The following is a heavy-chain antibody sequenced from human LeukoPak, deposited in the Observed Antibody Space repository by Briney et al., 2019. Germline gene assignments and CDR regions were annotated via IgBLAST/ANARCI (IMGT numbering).Heavy chain of an antibody. CDR1: GYTFTSYG. CDR3: ARATMVQGVITPPFDY. D-gene: IGHD3-10*01. V-gene: IGHV1-18*01. Sequence: GASVKVSCKASGYTFTSYGISWVRQAPVRGPEWMRWISAYNGNTNYAQKLQGRVTMTTDTSTSTAYMELRSLRSDDTAVYYCARATMVQGVITPPFDYWGQGTLVTVSS. J-gene: IGHJ4*02. CDR2: ISAYNGNT.